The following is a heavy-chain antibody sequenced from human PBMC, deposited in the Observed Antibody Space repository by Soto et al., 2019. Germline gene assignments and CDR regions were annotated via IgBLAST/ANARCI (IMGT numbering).Heavy chain of an antibody. V-gene: IGHV4-39*01. CDR3: ARSTQVVAAILGI. J-gene: IGHJ3*02. CDR2: IYYSGST. D-gene: IGHD2-15*01. CDR1: GGSISSSSYY. Sequence: SETLSLTCTVSGGSISSSSYYWGWIRQPPGKGLEWIGSIYYSGSTYYNPSLKSRVTISVDTSKNQFSLKLSSVTAADTAVYYCARSTQVVAAILGIWGQGTMVTVSS.